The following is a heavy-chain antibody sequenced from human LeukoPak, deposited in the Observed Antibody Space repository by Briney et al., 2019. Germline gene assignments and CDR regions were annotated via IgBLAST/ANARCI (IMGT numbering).Heavy chain of an antibody. CDR1: GFTFSSYG. CDR2: IRYDGSNK. Sequence: GGSLRLSCAASGFTFSSYGMHWVRQAPGKGLEWVAYIRYDGSNKYYADSVKGRFTISRDNSKNTLYLQMNSLRAEDTAVYYCARDRGGSYLGYHMDVWGKGTTVTVSS. J-gene: IGHJ6*03. CDR3: ARDRGGSYLGYHMDV. D-gene: IGHD1-26*01. V-gene: IGHV3-30*02.